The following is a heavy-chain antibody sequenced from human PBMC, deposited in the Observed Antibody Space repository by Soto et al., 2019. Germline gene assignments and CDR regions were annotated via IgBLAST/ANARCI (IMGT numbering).Heavy chain of an antibody. V-gene: IGHV5-51*01. CDR2: IYPGDSDT. CDR3: ARQDRYSGTYYTYYFDY. D-gene: IGHD1-26*01. J-gene: IGHJ4*02. Sequence: ESLKISCNGSGYSFTSYWIGWVRQMPGKALEWMEIIYPGDSDTRYSPSFQGQVTISADKSISTAYLQWSSLKASDAAMYYCARQDRYSGTYYTYYFDYWGQGTLVTFSS. CDR1: GYSFTSYW.